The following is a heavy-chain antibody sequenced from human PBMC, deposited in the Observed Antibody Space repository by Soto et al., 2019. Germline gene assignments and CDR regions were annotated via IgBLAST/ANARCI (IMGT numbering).Heavy chain of an antibody. D-gene: IGHD3-22*01. CDR1: GFTFSEHY. CDR3: ARDLGYYDSSGYFDY. V-gene: IGHV3-11*01. CDR2: VSSSDSTV. Sequence: LGGSLRLSCAGSGFTFSEHYMSWIRQAPGKGLEWISYVSSSDSTVYYADSVKGRFTISRDNAKNSLYLQMNSLRVEDTAVYYCARDLGYYDSSGYFDYWGQGTLVTV. J-gene: IGHJ4*02.